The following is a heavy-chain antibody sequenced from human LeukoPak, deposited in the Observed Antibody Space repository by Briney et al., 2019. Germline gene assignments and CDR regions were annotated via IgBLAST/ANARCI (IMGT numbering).Heavy chain of an antibody. CDR1: GGSISSGSYY. CDR3: ARHYGAAAGTYFDY. D-gene: IGHD6-13*01. Sequence: SETLSLTCTVSGGSISSGSYYWSWIRQPAGKGLEWIGRIYTSGSTNYNPSLKSRVTISVDTSKNQFSLKLSSVTAADTAVYYCARHYGAAAGTYFDYWGQGTLVTVSS. V-gene: IGHV4-61*02. J-gene: IGHJ4*02. CDR2: IYTSGST.